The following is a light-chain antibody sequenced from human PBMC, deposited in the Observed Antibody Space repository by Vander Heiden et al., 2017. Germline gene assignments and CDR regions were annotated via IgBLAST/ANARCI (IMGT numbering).Light chain of an antibody. CDR2: AAS. J-gene: IGKJ2*01. V-gene: IGKV1-8*01. CDR3: QHDDSSTYT. Sequence: AIRMTQSPSSFSASTGDRVTITCRASQGISSYLAWYQQKPGKAPKLLIYAASTLQSGVPSRFSGSGSGTDFTLTISCLQSEDFATYYCQHDDSSTYTFGQGTKMEIK. CDR1: QGISSY.